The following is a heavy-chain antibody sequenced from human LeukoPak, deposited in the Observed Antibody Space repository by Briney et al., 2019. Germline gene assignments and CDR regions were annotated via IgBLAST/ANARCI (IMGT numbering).Heavy chain of an antibody. D-gene: IGHD3-10*01. J-gene: IGHJ4*02. CDR2: IYSGGNT. Sequence: GGSLRLSCAASGFTVSNNYMTWVRQAPGKGLEWVSLIYSGGNTFYADSVRGRFTISRDNSKNTLYLQMNSLRVEDTAVYYCATILRYYGSGSYYFDYWGQGSLVTVSS. CDR1: GFTVSNNY. CDR3: ATILRYYGSGSYYFDY. V-gene: IGHV3-53*01.